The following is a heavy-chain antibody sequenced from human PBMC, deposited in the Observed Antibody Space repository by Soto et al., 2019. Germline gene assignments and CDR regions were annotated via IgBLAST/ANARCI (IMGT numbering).Heavy chain of an antibody. Sequence: GGSLRLSCAASGFTFSSYGMHWVRQTPGKGLEWVAVIWYEGSNKYYADSVKGRFTISRDNSKNTLYLQMNSLRAEDTAVYYCARTYCSSTSCYRFDYWGQGTLVTVSS. D-gene: IGHD2-2*01. CDR2: IWYEGSNK. CDR1: GFTFSSYG. J-gene: IGHJ4*02. CDR3: ARTYCSSTSCYRFDY. V-gene: IGHV3-33*01.